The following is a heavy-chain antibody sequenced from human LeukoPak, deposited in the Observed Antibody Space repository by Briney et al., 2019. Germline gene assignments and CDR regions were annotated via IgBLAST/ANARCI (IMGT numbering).Heavy chain of an antibody. CDR2: ISSSSDYT. J-gene: IGHJ4*02. D-gene: IGHD1-26*01. CDR3: ASQGPVGATTFGY. V-gene: IGHV3-21*01. Sequence: KPGGSLRLSCAASGFTFSSYNMNWVRQAPGKGLEWVSSISSSSDYTYYADSVKGRFTISRDNAKNSLYLQMNSLRAEDTAVYYCASQGPVGATTFGYWGQGTLVTVSS. CDR1: GFTFSSYN.